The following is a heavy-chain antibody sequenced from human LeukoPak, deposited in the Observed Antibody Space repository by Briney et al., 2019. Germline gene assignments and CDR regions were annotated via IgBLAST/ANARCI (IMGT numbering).Heavy chain of an antibody. Sequence: GGSLRLSCAASGFTFSSYGTGSARLQARGWSGWQYYADSVKGRFTISRDNSKNTLYLQMNSLRAEDTAVYYCAKERVVAGLSYNWFDPWGQGTLVTVSS. D-gene: IGHD6-19*01. J-gene: IGHJ5*02. CDR1: GFTFSSYG. CDR3: AKERVVAGLSYNWFDP. V-gene: IGHV3-30*18.